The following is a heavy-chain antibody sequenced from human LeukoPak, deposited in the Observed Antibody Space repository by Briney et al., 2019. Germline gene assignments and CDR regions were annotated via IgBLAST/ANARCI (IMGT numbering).Heavy chain of an antibody. CDR2: IYHSGST. V-gene: IGHV4-4*02. J-gene: IGHJ5*02. Sequence: SGTLSLTCAVSGGSISSSNWWSWVRQPPGKGLEWIGEIYHSGSTNYNPSLKSRVTISVDKSKNQFSLKLSSVTAADTAVYYCARLFLPESEYHNWFDPWGQGTLVTVSS. CDR3: ARLFLPESEYHNWFDP. CDR1: GGSISSSNW. D-gene: IGHD1-14*01.